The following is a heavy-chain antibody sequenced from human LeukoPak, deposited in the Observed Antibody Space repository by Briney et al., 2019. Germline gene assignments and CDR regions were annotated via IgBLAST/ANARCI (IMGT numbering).Heavy chain of an antibody. D-gene: IGHD5-24*01. V-gene: IGHV1-69*13. CDR2: IIPIFGTA. Sequence: SVKVSCKASGGTFSSYAISWVRQAPGQGLEWMGGIIPIFGTANYAQKFQGRVTITADESTSTAYMELSSLRSEDTAVYYCARDIRDGYSPQNWYLDLWGRGTLVTVSS. CDR1: GGTFSSYA. CDR3: ARDIRDGYSPQNWYLDL. J-gene: IGHJ2*01.